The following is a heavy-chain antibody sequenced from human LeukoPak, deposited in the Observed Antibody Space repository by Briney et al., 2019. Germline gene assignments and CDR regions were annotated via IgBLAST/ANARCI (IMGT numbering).Heavy chain of an antibody. D-gene: IGHD3-3*01. CDR1: GGSISSYY. CDR2: IYYSGST. V-gene: IGHV4-59*12. CDR3: AREGPGDYDFWSGYDYYYYYYMDV. J-gene: IGHJ6*03. Sequence: SETLSLTCTVSGGSISSYYWSWIRQPPGKGLEWIGYIYYSGSTNYNPSLKSRVTISVDTSKNQFSLKLSSVTAADTAVYYCAREGPGDYDFWSGYDYYYYYYMDVWGKGTTVTVSS.